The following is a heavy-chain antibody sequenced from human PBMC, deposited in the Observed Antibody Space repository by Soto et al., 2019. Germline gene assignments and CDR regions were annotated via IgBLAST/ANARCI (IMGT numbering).Heavy chain of an antibody. Sequence: QVQLVQSGAEVKKPESSVKVSCKASGGTFSSYAISWVRQAPGQGLEWMGGIIPIFGTANYAQKLQGRVTITADKSTSTAYMELSSLSSEDTAVYYCARDGAAILGAYYCGMDVWGQGTTVTVSS. D-gene: IGHD1-26*01. CDR3: ARDGAAILGAYYCGMDV. V-gene: IGHV1-69*06. CDR2: IIPIFGTA. J-gene: IGHJ6*02. CDR1: GGTFSSYA.